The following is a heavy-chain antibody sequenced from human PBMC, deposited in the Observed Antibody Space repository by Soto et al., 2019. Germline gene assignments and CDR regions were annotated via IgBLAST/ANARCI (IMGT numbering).Heavy chain of an antibody. V-gene: IGHV3-30*03. J-gene: IGHJ4*02. Sequence: GESLKISCAASGFTFSSYGMHWVRQAPGKGLEWVAVISYDGSNKYYADSVKGRFTISRDNSKNTLYLQMNSLRAEDTAVYYCARRSSGWYFDYWGQGTLVTVSS. CDR1: GFTFSSYG. CDR3: ARRSSGWYFDY. D-gene: IGHD6-19*01. CDR2: ISYDGSNK.